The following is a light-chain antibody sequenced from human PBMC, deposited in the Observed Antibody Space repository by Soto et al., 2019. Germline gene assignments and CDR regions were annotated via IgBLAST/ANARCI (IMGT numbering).Light chain of an antibody. CDR1: SGHSDYA. J-gene: IGLJ3*02. CDR2: LNGDGSH. V-gene: IGLV4-69*01. Sequence: QTVVTQSPSASASLGASVKLTCTLSSGHSDYAIAWHQQQSEKGPRFLMKLNGDGSHIKGDEIPDRFSGSSSGAERYLTISSLQSDDEADYHCQTWGTPWVFAGGTKLTVL. CDR3: QTWGTPWV.